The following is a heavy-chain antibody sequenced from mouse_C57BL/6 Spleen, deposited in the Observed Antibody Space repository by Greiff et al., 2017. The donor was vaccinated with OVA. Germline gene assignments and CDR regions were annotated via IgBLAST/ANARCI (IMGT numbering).Heavy chain of an antibody. D-gene: IGHD2-2*01. J-gene: IGHJ3*01. Sequence: QVQLKQSGAELMKPGASVKLSCKATGYTFTGYWIEWVKQRPGHGLEWIGEILPGSGSTNYNEKFKGKATFTADTSSNTAYMRLSSLTTEDSAIYYCARDYYGYDFPFAYWGQGTLVTVSA. CDR2: ILPGSGST. CDR1: GYTFTGYW. CDR3: ARDYYGYDFPFAY. V-gene: IGHV1-9*01.